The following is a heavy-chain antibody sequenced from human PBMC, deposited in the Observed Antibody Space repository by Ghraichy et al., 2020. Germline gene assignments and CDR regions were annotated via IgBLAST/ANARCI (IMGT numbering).Heavy chain of an antibody. V-gene: IGHV4-59*01. J-gene: IGHJ4*02. D-gene: IGHD3-9*01. CDR1: GGSISSYY. CDR2: IYYSGST. CDR3: ARLVGPDILTGYYYFDY. Sequence: SETLSLTCTVSGGSISSYYWSWIRQPPGKGLEWIGYIYYSGSTNYNPSLKSRVTISVDTSKNQFSLKLSSVTAADTAVYYCARLVGPDILTGYYYFDYWGQGTLVTVSS.